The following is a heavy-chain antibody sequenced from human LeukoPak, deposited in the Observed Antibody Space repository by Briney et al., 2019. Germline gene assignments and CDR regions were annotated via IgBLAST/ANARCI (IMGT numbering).Heavy chain of an antibody. CDR1: GGTLSSFT. CDR2: IIPIFGTA. D-gene: IGHD2-15*01. CDR3: ARAGGYCGRISCPYYFDY. Sequence: SVKVSCKASGGTLSSFTISWVRQAPGQGLEWMGGIIPIFGTANYAQKFQGRVTITADESTRTAYMELSSLRSEDTAVYYCARAGGYCGRISCPYYFDYWGQGSLVAVSS. J-gene: IGHJ4*02. V-gene: IGHV1-69*13.